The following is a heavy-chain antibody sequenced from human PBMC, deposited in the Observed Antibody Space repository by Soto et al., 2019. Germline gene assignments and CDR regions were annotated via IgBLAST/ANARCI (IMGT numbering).Heavy chain of an antibody. J-gene: IGHJ5*02. CDR3: ARVFSDSSSFFDP. CDR2: VYDSGST. D-gene: IGHD6-13*01. Sequence: SETLSLTCTISGGSISSSSYYWGWIRQPPGQGLEWIGSVYDSGSTYYNPSLKSRVTISVDTSKNQFSLKLSSVTAADTAVYYCARVFSDSSSFFDPWGQGTLVTVSS. CDR1: GGSISSSSYY. V-gene: IGHV4-39*07.